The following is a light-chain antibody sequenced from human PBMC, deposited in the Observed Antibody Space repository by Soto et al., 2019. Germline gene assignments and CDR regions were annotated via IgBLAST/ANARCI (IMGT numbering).Light chain of an antibody. V-gene: IGLV2-8*01. Sequence: ALTQPPSASGSPGQSVTISCTGTSSDVGGYNYVSWYQQHPGKAPKLMIYEVSKRPSGVPDRFSGSKSGNTASLTVSGLQAEDEADYYCSSYAGSNNSYVFGTGTKVTVL. CDR2: EVS. J-gene: IGLJ1*01. CDR3: SSYAGSNNSYV. CDR1: SSDVGGYNY.